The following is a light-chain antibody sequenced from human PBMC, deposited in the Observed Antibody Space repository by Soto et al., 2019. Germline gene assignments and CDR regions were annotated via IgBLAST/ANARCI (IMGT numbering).Light chain of an antibody. J-gene: IGKJ1*01. V-gene: IGKV3-20*01. CDR2: GAS. CDR1: QSVSSSY. CDR3: QQYGSLPWT. Sequence: EIVLTQSPGTLSLSPGERATLSCRASQSVSSSYLAWYQQKPGQAPRLLIYGASSRATGIPDRFSGSGSGTDFTLTISRLEPEDFAVYYCQQYGSLPWTFGQGTEEDIK.